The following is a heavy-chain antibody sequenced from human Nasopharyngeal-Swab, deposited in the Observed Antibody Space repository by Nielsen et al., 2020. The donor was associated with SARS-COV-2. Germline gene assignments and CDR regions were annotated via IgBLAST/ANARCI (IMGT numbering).Heavy chain of an antibody. CDR2: INPNSGGT. CDR1: GYTFTGYY. V-gene: IGHV1-2*06. Sequence: ASVKVSCKASGYTFTGYYMHWVRQAPGQGLEWMGRINPNSGGTNHAQKFQGRVTMTRDTSISTAYMELSRLRSDDTAVYYCARSVAGTTHYYYYYGMDVWGQGTTVTVSS. J-gene: IGHJ6*02. D-gene: IGHD6-19*01. CDR3: ARSVAGTTHYYYYYGMDV.